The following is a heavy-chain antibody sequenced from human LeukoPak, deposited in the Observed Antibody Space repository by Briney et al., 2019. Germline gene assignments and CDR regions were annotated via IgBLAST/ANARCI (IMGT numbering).Heavy chain of an antibody. V-gene: IGHV3-23*01. CDR2: ISGSGGST. J-gene: IGHJ4*02. Sequence: GGSLRLSCAASGFTFSSYAMSWVRQAPGKGLEWVSAISGSGGSTYYADSVKGRFTISRDNSKNTLYLQMNSLRAEDTAVYYCAKMAASGYYDILTGYFDYWDQGTLVTVSS. CDR3: AKMAASGYYDILTGYFDY. D-gene: IGHD3-9*01. CDR1: GFTFSSYA.